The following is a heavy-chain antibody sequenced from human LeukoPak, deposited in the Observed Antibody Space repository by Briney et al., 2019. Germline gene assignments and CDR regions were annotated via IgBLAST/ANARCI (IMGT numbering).Heavy chain of an antibody. D-gene: IGHD1-1*01. CDR2: INPNSGGT. V-gene: IGHV1-2*02. Sequence: ASVKVSCKASGYTLTGYYMHWVRQAPGQGLEWMGWINPNSGGTNYAQKFQGRVTMTRDTSISTAYMELSRLRSDDTAVYYCARDRPLLNEKRPFDYWGQGTLVTVSS. CDR1: GYTLTGYY. CDR3: ARDRPLLNEKRPFDY. J-gene: IGHJ4*02.